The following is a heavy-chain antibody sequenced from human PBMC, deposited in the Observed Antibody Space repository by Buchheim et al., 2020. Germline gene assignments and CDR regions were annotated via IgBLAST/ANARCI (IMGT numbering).Heavy chain of an antibody. CDR2: IYYSGST. CDR3: ARSRREHKNYYECWSGYYPKYGMDV. Sequence: QVQLQESGPGLVKPSETLSLTCTVSGGSISSYYWSWIRQPPGKGLEWIGYIYYSGSTNYNPSLKSRVTISVDTSKNQFSLKLSSVTAADTAVYYCARSRREHKNYYECWSGYYPKYGMDVWGQGTT. V-gene: IGHV4-59*01. CDR1: GGSISSYY. D-gene: IGHD3-3*01. J-gene: IGHJ6*02.